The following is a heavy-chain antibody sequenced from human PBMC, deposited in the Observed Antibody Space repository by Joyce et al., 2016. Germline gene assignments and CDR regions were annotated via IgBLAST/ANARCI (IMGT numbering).Heavy chain of an antibody. D-gene: IGHD6-19*01. CDR3: ARRGSGWFGDWFDP. J-gene: IGHJ5*02. Sequence: EIQLVKSGAEVKKPGESLKISCKASGYTFTNYWLGWVRQMPGKGLEYRGIIYPGDSDTRYNPSFQGQVTISADKSINTAYLHWSSLKASDTAIYYCARRGSGWFGDWFDPWGQGTLVTVSS. CDR1: GYTFTNYW. V-gene: IGHV5-51*03. CDR2: IYPGDSDT.